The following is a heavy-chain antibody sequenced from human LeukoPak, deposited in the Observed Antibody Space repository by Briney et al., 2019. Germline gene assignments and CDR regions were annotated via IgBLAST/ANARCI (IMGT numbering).Heavy chain of an antibody. D-gene: IGHD3-22*01. V-gene: IGHV3-48*01. CDR1: GFTFSSYS. CDR2: ISSSSSTI. Sequence: GGSLRLSCAASGFTFSSYSMNWVRQAPGRGLEWVSYISSSSSTIYYADSVKGRFTISRDNAKNSLYLQMNSLRAEDTAVYYCARPRTLNYYDSSGYSVSYFDYWGQGTLATVSS. CDR3: ARPRTLNYYDSSGYSVSYFDY. J-gene: IGHJ4*02.